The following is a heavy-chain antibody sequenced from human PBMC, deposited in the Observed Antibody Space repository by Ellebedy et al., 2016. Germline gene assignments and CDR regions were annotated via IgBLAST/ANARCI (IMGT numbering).Heavy chain of an antibody. V-gene: IGHV3-30*18. CDR3: AKVHSPDFYNNHDMDV. CDR1: GFAFSRYG. J-gene: IGHJ6*02. Sequence: GGSLRLSXVASGFAFSRYGIHWVRQAPGKGLEWVAVISYDGNDKYYTDSVKGRFTISRDNSKIRVYLQMNSLRLEDTAVYYCAKVHSPDFYNNHDMDVWGQGTTVTVSS. D-gene: IGHD1-14*01. CDR2: ISYDGNDK.